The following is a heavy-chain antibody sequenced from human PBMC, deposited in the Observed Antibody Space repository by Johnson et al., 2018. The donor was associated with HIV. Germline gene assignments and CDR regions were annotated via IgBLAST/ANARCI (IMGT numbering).Heavy chain of an antibody. V-gene: IGHV3-30*04. CDR1: RFTFSSFA. CDR3: AKVRLKSITIFGVASDAFDI. CDR2: ISYDASNT. J-gene: IGHJ3*02. D-gene: IGHD3-3*01. Sequence: QVLLVESGGGVVPPGRSLRLSCAASRFTFSSFAMHWVRQAPGTGLAWVAVISYDASNTYYADSVKGRFTISRDNSKNTLYLQMNSLRAEDTAVYYCAKVRLKSITIFGVASDAFDIWGQGTMVTVSS.